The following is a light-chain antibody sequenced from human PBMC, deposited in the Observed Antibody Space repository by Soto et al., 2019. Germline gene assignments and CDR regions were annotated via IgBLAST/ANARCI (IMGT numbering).Light chain of an antibody. CDR2: EVS. CDR1: SSDVGGYNY. Sequence: QSALAQPASVSGSPGQSITISCTGTSSDVGGYNYVSWYQLHPGKAPKLMVYEVSNRPSGVSNRFSGSKSGNTASLTISGLQAEYEADYYCSSYTSSTAYVFGTGTKFAVL. CDR3: SSYTSSTAYV. V-gene: IGLV2-14*01. J-gene: IGLJ1*01.